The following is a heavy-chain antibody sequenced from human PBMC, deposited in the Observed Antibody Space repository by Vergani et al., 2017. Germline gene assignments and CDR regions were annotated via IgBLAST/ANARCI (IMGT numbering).Heavy chain of an antibody. V-gene: IGHV3-64*07. CDR3: AMIRAYHHGNNWYLDL. CDR1: GFSFSTYA. J-gene: IGHJ2*01. D-gene: IGHD2-2*01. Sequence: EVQLLESGGGLVQPGGSLRLSCVGSGFSFSTYALQWVRQAPGKGLQYVSVISGNGDTAYYADSVKDRFTISRDNARNTVYLQMGGLSPDDMGVYYCAMIRAYHHGNNWYLDLWGRGTQVTVSS. CDR2: ISGNGDTA.